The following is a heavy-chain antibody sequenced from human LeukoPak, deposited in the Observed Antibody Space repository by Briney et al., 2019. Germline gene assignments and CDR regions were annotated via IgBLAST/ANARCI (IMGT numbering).Heavy chain of an antibody. D-gene: IGHD2-15*01. CDR2: IWYDGNNK. Sequence: PAGSLTLSCSASEFTFTSYGMHWSLQVPGKGLKKVALIWYDGNNKYYADSVKGRFTISRDNSKNMLYLQMNSLRAEDTAMFYCARSYCSGGSCYSGYYYDMDVWGKGTTVTVSS. J-gene: IGHJ6*04. CDR3: ARSYCSGGSCYSGYYYDMDV. CDR1: EFTFTSYG. V-gene: IGHV3-33*01.